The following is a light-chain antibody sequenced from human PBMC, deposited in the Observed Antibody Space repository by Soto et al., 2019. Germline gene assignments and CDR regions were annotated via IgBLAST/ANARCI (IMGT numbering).Light chain of an antibody. CDR1: KCFLHITGETF. V-gene: IGKV2D-29*02. CDR2: EVS. Sequence: VITLNPLSLSFAPGQPPSISCVSGKCFLHITGETFLFWYLQKPGQSPQLLIYEVSNRFSGVPDRFSGSGSGTDFTLKISRVEAEDVGVYYCMQSIQLPITFGQGTRLEIK. J-gene: IGKJ5*01. CDR3: MQSIQLPIT.